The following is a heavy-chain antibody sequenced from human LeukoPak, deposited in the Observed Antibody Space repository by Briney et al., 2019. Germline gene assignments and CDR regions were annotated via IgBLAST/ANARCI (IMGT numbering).Heavy chain of an antibody. CDR1: GFTLNDHA. CDR2: SRSKANSYTT. J-gene: IGHJ4*02. CDR3: ARGNCIEHCYYDY. D-gene: IGHD2-21*02. Sequence: GGSLRLFCAGSGFTLNDHAVDWVRQAPGKGLEWVGRSRSKANSYTTAYAASVKGRFTISRDDSKNSLYLQMNSLRIEDTALYYCARGNCIEHCYYDYWGQGTLVTVSS. V-gene: IGHV3-72*01.